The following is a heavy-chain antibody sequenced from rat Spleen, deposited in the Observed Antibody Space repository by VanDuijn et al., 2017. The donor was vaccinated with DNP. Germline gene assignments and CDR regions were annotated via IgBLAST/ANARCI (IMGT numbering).Heavy chain of an antibody. D-gene: IGHD1-10*01. CDR3: ATNNYFDY. V-gene: IGHV5S10*01. J-gene: IGHJ2*01. CDR1: GFTFSDYS. CDR2: IVYDGSSS. Sequence: EVQLVESGGGLVQPGRSLKLSCAASGFTFSDYSMAWVRQAPKKGLEWVATIVYDGSSSFYGDSVTGRFTISRDNAKSTLYLQMDSLRSEDTATYYCATNNYFDYWGQGVMVTVSS.